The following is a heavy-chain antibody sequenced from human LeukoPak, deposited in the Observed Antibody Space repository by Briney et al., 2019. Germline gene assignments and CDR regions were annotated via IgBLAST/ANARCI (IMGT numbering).Heavy chain of an antibody. J-gene: IGHJ4*02. CDR3: ARGGWFGELLRPFDY. V-gene: IGHV3-13*01. CDR2: IGTAGGT. CDR1: GFTFSNYD. Sequence: PGGSLRLSCAASGFTFSNYDMHWVRQATGKGLEWVSAIGTAGGTYYSGSVKGRFTISRENAKNSLYLQMNSLKAGDTAVYYCARGGWFGELLRPFDYWGQGSLVTVSS. D-gene: IGHD3-10*01.